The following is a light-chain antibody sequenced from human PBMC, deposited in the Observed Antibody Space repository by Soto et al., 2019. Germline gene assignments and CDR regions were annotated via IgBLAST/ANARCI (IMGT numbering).Light chain of an antibody. CDR1: QSISRY. CDR2: VAS. CDR3: QQSYGTPIT. J-gene: IGKJ5*01. V-gene: IGKV1-39*01. Sequence: DIQMTQSPSSLSASVGDRVIITCLASQSISRYLNWYQQKPGKAPNLLIYVASSLQSEVPSRFSGSGSGTDFTLTITSLQPEDFATYYCQQSYGTPITFGQVARLAI.